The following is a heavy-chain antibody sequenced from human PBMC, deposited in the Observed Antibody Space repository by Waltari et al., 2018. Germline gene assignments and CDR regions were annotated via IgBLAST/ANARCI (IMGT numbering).Heavy chain of an antibody. CDR2: ISSSGSTI. CDR1: GFTVSSYE. D-gene: IGHD3-10*01. V-gene: IGHV3-48*03. J-gene: IGHJ4*02. CDR3: ARQAAGLLWFGELFEDY. Sequence: EVQLVESGGGLIQPGGSLRLSCAASGFTVSSYEMNWVRQAPGKGLEWVSYISSSGSTIYYADSVKGRFTISRDNAKNSLYLQMNSLRAEDTAVYYCARQAAGLLWFGELFEDYWGQGTLVTVSS.